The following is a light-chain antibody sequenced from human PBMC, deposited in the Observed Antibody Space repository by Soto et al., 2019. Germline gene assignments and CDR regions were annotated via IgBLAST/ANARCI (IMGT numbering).Light chain of an antibody. CDR1: QSVGIS. CDR2: GAS. V-gene: IGKV3-20*01. CDR3: QQYGSSPRT. Sequence: IVLNQSPGTVSLSPGERATLSCRASQSVGISLSWYQQKPGQAPRLLFYGASNRATAIPDRFSGSGFGTDFTLTITRLEPEDFAVYYCQQYGSSPRTFGQGTKVDIK. J-gene: IGKJ1*01.